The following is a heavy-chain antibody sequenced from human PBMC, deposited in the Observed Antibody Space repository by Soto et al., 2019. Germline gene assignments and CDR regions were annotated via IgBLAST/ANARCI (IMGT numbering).Heavy chain of an antibody. CDR2: ISGSGGNT. CDR1: GFTFSSYA. Sequence: EVQLLESGGGLVQPGGSLRLSRAASGFTFSSYAMSWVRQAPGKGLQWVSSISGSGGNTYYTDSVKGRFAISRDNSANTLYLQMSSLRAEDTAVYFCAKEDSNSLGMDAWGQGTTVTVSS. J-gene: IGHJ6*02. D-gene: IGHD6-6*01. CDR3: AKEDSNSLGMDA. V-gene: IGHV3-23*01.